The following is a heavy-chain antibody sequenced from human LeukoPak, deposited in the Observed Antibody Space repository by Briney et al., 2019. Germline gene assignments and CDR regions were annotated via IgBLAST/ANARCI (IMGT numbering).Heavy chain of an antibody. Sequence: VSVKVSCKASGYTFTSYGISWVRQAPGQGLEWMGWISAYNGNTNYAQKLQGRVTMTTDTSTSTAYMELRSLRSDDTAVYYCARQIGYDSSGYYYNHPFDYWGQGTLVTVSS. V-gene: IGHV1-18*01. J-gene: IGHJ4*02. D-gene: IGHD3-22*01. CDR1: GYTFTSYG. CDR3: ARQIGYDSSGYYYNHPFDY. CDR2: ISAYNGNT.